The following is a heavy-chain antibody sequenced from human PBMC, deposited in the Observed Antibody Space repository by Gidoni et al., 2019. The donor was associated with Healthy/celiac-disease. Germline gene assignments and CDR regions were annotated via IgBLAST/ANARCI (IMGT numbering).Heavy chain of an antibody. J-gene: IGHJ5*02. CDR2: ISGSGGST. CDR1: GFTFSRYA. Sequence: EVQLLESGGGLVQPGGSLRLSCAASGFTFSRYAMSWVRQAPGKGLEWVSAISGSGGSTYYADSVKGRFTIARDNSKNTLYLQMNSLRAEDTAVYYCAKDLRGYDFRSWFDPWGQGTLVTVSS. D-gene: IGHD5-12*01. CDR3: AKDLRGYDFRSWFDP. V-gene: IGHV3-23*01.